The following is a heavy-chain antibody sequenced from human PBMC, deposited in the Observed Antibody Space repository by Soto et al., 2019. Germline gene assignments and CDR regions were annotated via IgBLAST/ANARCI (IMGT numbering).Heavy chain of an antibody. CDR1: GYSFTSYW. Sequence: GESLKISCKGSGYSFTSYWIGWVRQMPGKGLEWMGIIYPGDSDTRYSPSFQGQVTISADKSISTAYLQWSSLKASDTAMYYCARVHHSSSSPDSFDYWGQGTLVTVSS. CDR3: ARVHHSSSSPDSFDY. CDR2: IYPGDSDT. V-gene: IGHV5-51*01. D-gene: IGHD6-6*01. J-gene: IGHJ4*02.